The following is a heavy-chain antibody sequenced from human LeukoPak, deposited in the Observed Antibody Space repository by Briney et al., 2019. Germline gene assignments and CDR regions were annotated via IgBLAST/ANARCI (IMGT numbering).Heavy chain of an antibody. CDR1: GFTFSSYG. CDR2: VSSGGNS. V-gene: IGHV3-23*01. J-gene: IGHJ4*02. CDR3: AKSKQGTYYYGSGSHFDY. Sequence: GGSLRLSCTASGFTFSSYGMSWVRQAPGKGLDWVSAVSSGGNSNYADSVTGRFTISRDNSKNTLYLQMNSLRAEDTAVYYCAKSKQGTYYYGSGSHFDYWGQGTLVTVSS. D-gene: IGHD3-10*01.